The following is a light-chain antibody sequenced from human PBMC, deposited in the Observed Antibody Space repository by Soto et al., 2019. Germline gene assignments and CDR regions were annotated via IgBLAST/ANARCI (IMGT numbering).Light chain of an antibody. Sequence: DIKMTQSPSSLSASVGDRVTITCRSSQYIGDFLNWYQQPPGKAPQLLIFGASNLHIGVPSRFSGSGSGTEFTLTINHLQREDFATYYCQESFFTLGAFGRGTKV. CDR3: QESFFTLGA. CDR2: GAS. V-gene: IGKV1-39*01. J-gene: IGKJ1*01. CDR1: QYIGDF.